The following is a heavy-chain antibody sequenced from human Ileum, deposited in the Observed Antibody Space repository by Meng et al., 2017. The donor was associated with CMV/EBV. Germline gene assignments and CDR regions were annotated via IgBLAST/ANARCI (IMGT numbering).Heavy chain of an antibody. J-gene: IGHJ4*02. CDR2: TFYRSKWYY. V-gene: IGHV6-1*01. CDR1: GDSISGSNTA. CDR3: TSGWGLNY. Sequence: VDLQQAGPVLVKPSQTLSLTCVLSGDSISGSNTAWNWLRQSPSTGLEWLGRTFYRSKWYYDYAVSVNSRIAIIPDTSKNQLSLQLNSVTPEDTAVYYCTSGWGLNYWGQGTLVTVSS. D-gene: IGHD3-10*01.